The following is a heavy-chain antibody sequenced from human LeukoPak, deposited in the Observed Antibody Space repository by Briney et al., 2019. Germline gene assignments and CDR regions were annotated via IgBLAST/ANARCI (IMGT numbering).Heavy chain of an antibody. V-gene: IGHV1-18*01. CDR2: ISAYNGNT. J-gene: IGHJ6*02. Sequence: ASVKVSCKASGYTFTSYGISWVRQAPGQGLEWMGWISAYNGNTNYAQKLQGRVTMTTDTSTSTAYMGLRSLRSDDTAVYYGARGIVVVPAATTVDHYYYYYGMDVWGQGTTVTVSS. CDR3: ARGIVVVPAATTVDHYYYYYGMDV. CDR1: GYTFTSYG. D-gene: IGHD2-2*01.